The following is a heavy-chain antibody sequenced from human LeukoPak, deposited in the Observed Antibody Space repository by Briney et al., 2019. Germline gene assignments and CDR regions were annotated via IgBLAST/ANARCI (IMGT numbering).Heavy chain of an antibody. V-gene: IGHV3-33*01. Sequence: GGSLRLSCAASGFTFSAYGMHWVRQAPGKGLEWVAVIGYDGRDKDYAESVKGRFTISRDNSKSTLYLQMDSLRAGDTAVYYCATRDYGTDWGQGTLVTVPS. J-gene: IGHJ4*02. CDR3: ATRDYGTD. D-gene: IGHD4/OR15-4a*01. CDR1: GFTFSAYG. CDR2: IGYDGRDK.